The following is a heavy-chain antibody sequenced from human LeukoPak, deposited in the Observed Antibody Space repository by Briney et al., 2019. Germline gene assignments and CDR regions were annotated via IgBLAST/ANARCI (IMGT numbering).Heavy chain of an antibody. D-gene: IGHD6-13*01. CDR1: GYSISSGYY. V-gene: IGHV4-38-2*02. CDR2: IYHSGST. Sequence: SETLSLTCTVSGYSISSGYYWGWIRQPPGKGLEWIGSIYHSGSTYYNPSLKSRVTISVGTSKNQFSLKLSSVTAADTAVYYCASGSWYNWFDPWGQGTLVTVSS. CDR3: ASGSWYNWFDP. J-gene: IGHJ5*02.